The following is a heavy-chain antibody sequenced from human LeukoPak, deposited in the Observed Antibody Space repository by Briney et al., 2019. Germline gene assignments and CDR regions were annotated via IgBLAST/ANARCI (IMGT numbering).Heavy chain of an antibody. CDR2: LYSGGNT. Sequence: GGSLRLSCAASGLTVSSSYMSWVRQAPGKGLEWVSVLYSGGNTYYADSVKGRFTISRDNSKNTLYLQMNSLRGEDTAVYYCARGHIAVAGFYGAGPSDYWGQGTLVTVSS. V-gene: IGHV3-53*01. D-gene: IGHD6-19*01. J-gene: IGHJ4*02. CDR3: ARGHIAVAGFYGAGPSDY. CDR1: GLTVSSSY.